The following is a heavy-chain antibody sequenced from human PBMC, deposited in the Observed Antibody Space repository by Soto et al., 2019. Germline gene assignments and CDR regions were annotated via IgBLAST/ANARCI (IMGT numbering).Heavy chain of an antibody. J-gene: IGHJ5*02. CDR2: ISSSSSTI. D-gene: IGHD2-21*02. CDR3: AREPPALGYCGGDCYPQRFDP. V-gene: IGHV3-48*02. CDR1: GFTFSSYS. Sequence: PGGSLRLSCAASGFTFSSYSMNWVRQAPGKGLEWVSYISSSSSTIYYADSVKGRFTISRDNAKNSLYLQMNSLRDEDTAVYYCAREPPALGYCGGDCYPQRFDPWGQGTLVTVSS.